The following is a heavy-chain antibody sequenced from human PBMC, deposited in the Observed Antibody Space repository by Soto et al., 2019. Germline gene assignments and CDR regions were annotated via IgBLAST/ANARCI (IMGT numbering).Heavy chain of an antibody. CDR3: AKNGLDNSPSAIDS. CDR2: ITGSGRDT. Sequence: GGSMELSRASSGVTFRNNVLSGFRQTPGKGLDWVSGITGSGRDTYYADSVKDRFTISRDNSKNMVFLQMNSLRAEDTALYYCAKNGLDNSPSAIDSWGPGTLVTVSS. D-gene: IGHD2-8*01. J-gene: IGHJ4*02. V-gene: IGHV3-23*01. CDR1: GVTFRNNV.